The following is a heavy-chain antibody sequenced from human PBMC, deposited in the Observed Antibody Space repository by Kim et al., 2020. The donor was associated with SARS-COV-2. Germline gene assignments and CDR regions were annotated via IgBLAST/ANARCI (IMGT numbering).Heavy chain of an antibody. D-gene: IGHD3-10*01. Sequence: SETLSLTCTVSGGSISSSSYYWGWIRQPPGKGLEWIGSIYYSGSTYYNPSLKSRVTISVDTSKNQFSLKLSSVTAADTAVYYCARTPPKPQYYYGSGSYYNRWFDPWGQGTLVTVSS. J-gene: IGHJ5*02. CDR3: ARTPPKPQYYYGSGSYYNRWFDP. V-gene: IGHV4-39*07. CDR2: IYYSGST. CDR1: GGSISSSSYY.